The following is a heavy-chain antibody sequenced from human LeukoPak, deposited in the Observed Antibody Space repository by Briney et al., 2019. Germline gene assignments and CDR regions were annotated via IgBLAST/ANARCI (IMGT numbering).Heavy chain of an antibody. J-gene: IGHJ4*02. CDR1: GFTFSSYG. Sequence: PGGSLRLSCAASGFTFSSYGMHWVRQAPGKGLEWVAFIRYDGSNKYYADSVKGRFTISRDNSKNTLYLQMNSLRAEDTAVYYCAKRQYSSSWEAFDYWGQGTLVTVSS. V-gene: IGHV3-30*02. CDR3: AKRQYSSSWEAFDY. D-gene: IGHD6-13*01. CDR2: IRYDGSNK.